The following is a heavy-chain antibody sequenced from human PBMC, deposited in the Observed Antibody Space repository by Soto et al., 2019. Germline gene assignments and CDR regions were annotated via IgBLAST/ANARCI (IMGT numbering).Heavy chain of an antibody. CDR1: GASISSYY. J-gene: IGHJ3*02. CDR2: ISYSGGT. Sequence: QVQLQESGPGLVKPSETLSLTCTVSGASISSYYWSWIRQPPGKGLEWIGYISYSGGTNYKPSLTSRVSISIDTSKNQFSLQLSSVTAADTAVFYCARSARGWRAFDIWGQGTMVTVSS. V-gene: IGHV4-59*01. D-gene: IGHD2-15*01. CDR3: ARSARGWRAFDI.